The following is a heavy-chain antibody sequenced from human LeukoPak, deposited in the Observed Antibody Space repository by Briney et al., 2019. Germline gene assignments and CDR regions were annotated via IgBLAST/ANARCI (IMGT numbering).Heavy chain of an antibody. CDR2: ISGSGDST. J-gene: IGHJ4*02. V-gene: IGHV3-23*01. Sequence: GGSLRLSRAASKFNFAMSWVRQTAGKRLEWVSAISGSGDSTFYADSVKGRFTISRDNSKNTLYLQMNSLRVEDTATYYCAKGHFASSSFFDVWGQGTLVTVSS. CDR1: KFNFA. CDR3: AKGHFASSSFFDV. D-gene: IGHD6-6*01.